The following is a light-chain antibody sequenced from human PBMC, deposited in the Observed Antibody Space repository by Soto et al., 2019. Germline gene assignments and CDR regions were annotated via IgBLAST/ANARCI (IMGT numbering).Light chain of an antibody. J-gene: IGKJ5*01. CDR3: QHYRSFPIT. CDR1: QHISRL. CDR2: AAS. V-gene: IGKV1-13*02. Sequence: AIQLSQSPSSLSASVGDRVTITCRASQHISRLLAWDQQKPGEAPKLLFDAASTLQNGVPSRFSGSGSGTDFTLTISILQAEDFATYCCQHYRSFPITFGQGTRLEIK.